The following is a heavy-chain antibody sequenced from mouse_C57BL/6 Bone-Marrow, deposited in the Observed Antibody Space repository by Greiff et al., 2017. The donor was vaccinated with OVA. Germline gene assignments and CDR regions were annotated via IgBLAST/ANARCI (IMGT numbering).Heavy chain of an antibody. Sequence: QVQLQQPGAELVKPGASVKLSCKASGYTFTSYWMHWVKQRPGQGLEWIGMIHPNSGSTNYNEKFKSKATLTVDKSSSTAYMQLSSLTSEDSAVYYCARKERYKYLFAYGGQGTLVTVSA. CDR2: IHPNSGST. D-gene: IGHD5-1*01. J-gene: IGHJ3*01. CDR1: GYTFTSYW. CDR3: ARKERYKYLFAY. V-gene: IGHV1-64*01.